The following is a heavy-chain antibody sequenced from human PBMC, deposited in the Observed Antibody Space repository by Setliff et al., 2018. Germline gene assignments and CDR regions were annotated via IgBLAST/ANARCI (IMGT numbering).Heavy chain of an antibody. CDR2: ISGSGGST. CDR3: ARAFYYDFWTFDY. J-gene: IGHJ4*02. D-gene: IGHD3-3*01. V-gene: IGHV3-23*01. Sequence: PGGSLRLSCAASGFTFSSYAMSWVRQAPGKGLEWVSAISGSGGSTYYADSVKGRSTISRDNSKNTLSLQMNSLRAEDTAVYYCARAFYYDFWTFDYWGQGTLVTVSS. CDR1: GFTFSSYA.